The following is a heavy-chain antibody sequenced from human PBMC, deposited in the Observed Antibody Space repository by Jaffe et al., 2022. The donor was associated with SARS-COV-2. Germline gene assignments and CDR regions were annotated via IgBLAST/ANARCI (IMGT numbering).Heavy chain of an antibody. CDR1: GFTFDDYA. J-gene: IGHJ6*02. V-gene: IGHV3-9*01. CDR3: AKDMREGGVTSPYGMDV. D-gene: IGHD3-16*01. Sequence: EVQLVESGGGLVQPGRSLRLSCAASGFTFDDYAMHWVRQAPGKGLEWVSGISWNSGSIGYADSVKGRFTISRDNAKNSLYLQMNSLRAEDTALYYCAKDMREGGVTSPYGMDVWGQGTTVTVSS. CDR2: ISWNSGSI.